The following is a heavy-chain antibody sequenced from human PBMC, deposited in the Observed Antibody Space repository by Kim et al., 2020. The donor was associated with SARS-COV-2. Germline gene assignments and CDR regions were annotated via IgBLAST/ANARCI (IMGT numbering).Heavy chain of an antibody. CDR3: ARDLDAGYHDSSGYYDYYYYGMDV. D-gene: IGHD3-22*01. V-gene: IGHV1-69*13. J-gene: IGHJ6*02. CDR1: GGTFSSYA. CDR2: IIPIFGTA. Sequence: SVKVSCKASGGTFSSYAISWVRQAPGQGLEWMGGIIPIFGTANYAQKFQGRVTITADESTSTAYMELSSLRSEDTAVYYCARDLDAGYHDSSGYYDYYYYGMDVWGQGTTVTVSS.